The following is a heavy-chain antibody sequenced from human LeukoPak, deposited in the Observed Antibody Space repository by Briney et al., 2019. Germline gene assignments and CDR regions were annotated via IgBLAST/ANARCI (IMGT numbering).Heavy chain of an antibody. CDR1: GFTFSSYG. CDR2: ISGSGGST. V-gene: IGHV3-23*01. D-gene: IGHD3-22*01. Sequence: GGSLRLSCAASGFTFSSYGMSWVRQAPGKGLEWVSAISGSGGSTYYADSVRGRFIISRDKSKNTLYLQMNSLRAEDTAVYYCARDDYYRGGSGYSDYWGQGTLVTVSS. CDR3: ARDDYYRGGSGYSDY. J-gene: IGHJ4*02.